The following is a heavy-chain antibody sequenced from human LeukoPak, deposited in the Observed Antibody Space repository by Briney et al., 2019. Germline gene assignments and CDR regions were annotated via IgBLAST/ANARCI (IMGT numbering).Heavy chain of an antibody. CDR2: IYSGGST. CDR3: ARDSTGPASPYYGMDV. CDR1: GFTVSSNY. V-gene: IGHV3-53*04. D-gene: IGHD3-9*01. Sequence: GGSLRLSCAASGFTVSSNYMSWVRQAPGKGLEWVSVIYSGGSTYYADSVKGRFTTSRHNSKNTLYLQMNSLRTEDTAVYYCARDSTGPASPYYGMDVWGQGTTVTVSS. J-gene: IGHJ6*02.